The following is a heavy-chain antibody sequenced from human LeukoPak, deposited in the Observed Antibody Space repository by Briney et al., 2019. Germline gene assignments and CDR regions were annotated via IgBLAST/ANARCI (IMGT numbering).Heavy chain of an antibody. CDR1: GFTFSDYF. CDR3: ARAFLDGFDI. CDR2: ISSNGNAV. V-gene: IGHV3-11*04. D-gene: IGHD2/OR15-2a*01. Sequence: GGSLRLSCAASGFTFSDYFMTWIRQAPGEGLEWVSYISSNGNAVYHADSVKGRFTISRDNAKNSLYLQLNSLRAGDTAVYYCARAFLDGFDIWGQGTMVTVSS. J-gene: IGHJ3*02.